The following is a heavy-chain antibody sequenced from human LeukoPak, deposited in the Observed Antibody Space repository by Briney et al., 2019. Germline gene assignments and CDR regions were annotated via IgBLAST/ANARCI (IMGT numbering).Heavy chain of an antibody. Sequence: GGSLRLSCAASVFTFSSYWMHWVRQAPGKGLVWVSRIISDGSNTIYADSVKGRFTISRDNAKNTLYLQMNSLRAEDTAVYYCARAWSYYDILTGHSSYYYYGMDVRGQGTTVTVSS. J-gene: IGHJ6*02. CDR2: IISDGSNT. D-gene: IGHD3-9*01. V-gene: IGHV3-74*01. CDR3: ARAWSYYDILTGHSSYYYYGMDV. CDR1: VFTFSSYW.